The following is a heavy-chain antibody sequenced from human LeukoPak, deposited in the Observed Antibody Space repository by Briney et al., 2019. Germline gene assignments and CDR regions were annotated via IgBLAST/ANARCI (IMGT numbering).Heavy chain of an antibody. D-gene: IGHD3-9*01. CDR3: ARGPLFGPGFHDAFDI. CDR1: GGSISSGDYY. CDR2: IYYSGST. V-gene: IGHV4-30-4*01. Sequence: SQTLSLTCTVSGGSISSGDYYWSWIRQPPGKGLEWIGYIYYSGSTYYNPSLKSRVTISVDTSKNQFSLKLSSVTAADTAVYYCARGPLFGPGFHDAFDIWGQGTMVTVSS. J-gene: IGHJ3*02.